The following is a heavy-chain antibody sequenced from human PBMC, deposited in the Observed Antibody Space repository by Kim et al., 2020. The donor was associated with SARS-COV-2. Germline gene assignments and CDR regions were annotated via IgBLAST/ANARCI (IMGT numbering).Heavy chain of an antibody. CDR3: GRGIGGTGGFDY. V-gene: IGHV1-69*04. CDR1: GGTFSSYA. CDR2: IIPILGIA. Sequence: SVKVSCKASGGTFSSYAISWVRQAPGQGIEWMGRIIPILGIANYAQKFQGRVTITADKSTSTAYMELSSLRSEDTAVYYCGRGIGGTGGFDYWGQGTLVTVSS. J-gene: IGHJ4*02. D-gene: IGHD2-15*01.